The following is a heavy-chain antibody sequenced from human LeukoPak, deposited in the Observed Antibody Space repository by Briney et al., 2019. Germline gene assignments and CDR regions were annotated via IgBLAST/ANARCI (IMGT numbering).Heavy chain of an antibody. CDR1: GFTFSSYA. V-gene: IGHV3-30-3*01. CDR3: ARDSETVTTSIYYYGMDV. J-gene: IGHJ6*02. D-gene: IGHD4-17*01. CDR2: ISYDGSNK. Sequence: GGSLRLSCAASGFTFSSYAMHWVRQAPGKGLEWVAVISYDGSNKYYADSVKGRFTISRDNAKNSLYLQMNSLRAEDTAVYYCARDSETVTTSIYYYGMDVWGQGTTVTVSS.